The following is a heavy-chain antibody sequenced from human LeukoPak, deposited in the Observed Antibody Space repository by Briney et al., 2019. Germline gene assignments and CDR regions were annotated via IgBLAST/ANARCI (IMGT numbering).Heavy chain of an antibody. V-gene: IGHV3-21*01. CDR1: RFTFSSYS. CDR2: ISSSSSYI. CDR3: ARGGAGIAAAGINWFDP. D-gene: IGHD6-13*01. Sequence: GSLRLSCAASRFTFSSYSMNWVRLAPGKGLEWVSSISSSSSYIYYADSVKGRFTISRDNAKNSLYLQMNSLRAEDTAVYYCARGGAGIAAAGINWFDPWGQGTLVTVSS. J-gene: IGHJ5*02.